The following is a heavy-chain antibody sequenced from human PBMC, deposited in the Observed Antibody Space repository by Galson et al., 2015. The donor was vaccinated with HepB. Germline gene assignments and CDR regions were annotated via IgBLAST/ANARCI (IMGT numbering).Heavy chain of an antibody. Sequence: SVKVSCKASGFTFTSSAVQWVRQARGQRLEWIGWIVVGSGNTNYAQKFQERVTITRDMSTSTAYMELSSLRSEDTAVYYCAAEVRIVGATTVDYWGQGTLVTVSS. CDR2: IVVGSGNT. CDR3: AAEVRIVGATTVDY. CDR1: GFTFTSSA. V-gene: IGHV1-58*01. D-gene: IGHD1-26*01. J-gene: IGHJ4*02.